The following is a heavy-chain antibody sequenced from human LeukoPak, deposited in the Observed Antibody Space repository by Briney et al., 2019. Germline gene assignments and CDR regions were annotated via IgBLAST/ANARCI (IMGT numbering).Heavy chain of an antibody. D-gene: IGHD6-6*01. V-gene: IGHV1-2*02. CDR3: ARDRPNNWFDP. Sequence: ASVKVSCKASGFTFTGYYLHWVRQAPGQGLEWMGFINPSTGGTVYAQKFHGRVIITRDTSITTAYMELRRLTSDDTAVYYCARDRPNNWFDPWGQGTLVTASS. CDR2: INPSTGGT. CDR1: GFTFTGYY. J-gene: IGHJ5*02.